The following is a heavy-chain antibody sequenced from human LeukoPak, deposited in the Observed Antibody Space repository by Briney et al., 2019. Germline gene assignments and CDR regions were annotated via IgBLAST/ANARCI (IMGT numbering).Heavy chain of an antibody. J-gene: IGHJ5*01. CDR3: ARASGSYWWFDS. CDR1: GYTFTGYY. V-gene: IGHV1-2*02. D-gene: IGHD1-26*01. Sequence: GASVKVSCTGYTFTGYYLHWVRQAPGQGLEWMGCVNPNSGDTNYAQKFQGSVTMTRDTSISTVYMELSRLRSDDTAVYYCARASGSYWWFDSWGQGTLVTVSS. CDR2: VNPNSGDT.